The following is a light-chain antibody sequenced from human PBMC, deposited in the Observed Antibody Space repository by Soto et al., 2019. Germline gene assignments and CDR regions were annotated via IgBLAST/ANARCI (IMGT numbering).Light chain of an antibody. CDR2: GAS. CDR1: QSISGN. CDR3: QQYNNWPPIT. Sequence: EVVMTQSPATLSVSPGERVTLACRASQSISGNLAWYQQKPGQAPRLLIYGASTRVTGIPARFSGSGSGTEFTLTISSLQSEDFAIYYCQQYNNWPPITFGQGTRLEIK. V-gene: IGKV3-15*01. J-gene: IGKJ5*01.